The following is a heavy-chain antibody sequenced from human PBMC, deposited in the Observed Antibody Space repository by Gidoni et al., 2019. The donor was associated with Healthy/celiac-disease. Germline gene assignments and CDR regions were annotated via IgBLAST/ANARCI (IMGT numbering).Heavy chain of an antibody. V-gene: IGHV3-23*01. Sequence: EVQLLESGGGLVQPGGSLSLFCAASGFTFTSYAMTWVRQAPGKGLEWVSVISGSGGSTYYADSVMGRFTISRDNSKNTLYLQMNSLRAEDTAVYYCAKGEWGCEPPTGYDYWGQGTLVTVSS. J-gene: IGHJ4*02. D-gene: IGHD4-17*01. CDR1: GFTFTSYA. CDR2: ISGSGGST. CDR3: AKGEWGCEPPTGYDY.